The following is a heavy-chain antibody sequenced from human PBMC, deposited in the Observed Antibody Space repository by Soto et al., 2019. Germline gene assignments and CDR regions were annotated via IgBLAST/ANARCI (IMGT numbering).Heavy chain of an antibody. V-gene: IGHV3-7*01. D-gene: IGHD5-12*01. CDR3: ARDWDSGYDYGGIY. Sequence: GSLRLSCAASGFTFSSYWMSWVRQAPGKGLEWVANIKQDGSEKYYVDSVKGRFTISRDNAKNSLYLQMNSLRAEDTAVYYCARDWDSGYDYGGIYWGQGTLVTVSS. CDR1: GFTFSSYW. J-gene: IGHJ4*02. CDR2: IKQDGSEK.